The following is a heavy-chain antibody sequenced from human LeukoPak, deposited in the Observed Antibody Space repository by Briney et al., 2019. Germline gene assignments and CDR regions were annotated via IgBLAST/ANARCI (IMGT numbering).Heavy chain of an antibody. D-gene: IGHD3-10*01. CDR3: ARAERLDTMVRGVYYYFYYMDV. CDR1: GFTFSNYN. J-gene: IGHJ6*03. CDR2: ISSSGSTI. Sequence: GGSLRLSCAASGFTFSNYNMNWVRQAPGKGLEWVSYISSSGSTIYYADSVKGRFTISRDDAKNSLYLQMNSLRAEDTAVYYCARAERLDTMVRGVYYYFYYMDVWGKGTTVTVSS. V-gene: IGHV3-48*01.